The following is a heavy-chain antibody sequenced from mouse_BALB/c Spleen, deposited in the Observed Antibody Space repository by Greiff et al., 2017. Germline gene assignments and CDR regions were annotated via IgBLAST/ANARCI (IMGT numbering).Heavy chain of an antibody. Sequence: QVQLQQPGAELVKPGASVKLSCKASGYTFTSYWMHWVKQRPGQGLEWIGEINPSNGRTNYNEKFKSKATLTVDKSSSTAYMQLSSLTSEDSAVYYCARWGSTTDYWGQGTTLTVSS. CDR3: ARWGSTTDY. CDR1: GYTFTSYW. V-gene: IGHV1S81*02. D-gene: IGHD1-1*01. J-gene: IGHJ2*01. CDR2: INPSNGRT.